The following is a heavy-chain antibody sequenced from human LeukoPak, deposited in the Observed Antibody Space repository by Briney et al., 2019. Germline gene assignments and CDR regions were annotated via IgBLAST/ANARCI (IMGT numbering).Heavy chain of an antibody. CDR3: ARGLLGVTDTPNLGVDY. J-gene: IGHJ4*02. Sequence: QPGESLRLSCEASGFIFSNYGMHWVRQAPGKGLEWLALIWYEGQTKFYANSVKGRFTISRDNSKNTLYLQMKSLGAEDTAVYYCARGLLGVTDTPNLGVDYWGQGSLVTVSS. D-gene: IGHD2-21*02. CDR1: GFIFSNYG. V-gene: IGHV3-33*01. CDR2: IWYEGQTK.